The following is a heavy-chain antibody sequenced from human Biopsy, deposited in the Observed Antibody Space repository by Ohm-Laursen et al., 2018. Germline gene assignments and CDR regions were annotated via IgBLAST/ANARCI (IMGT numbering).Heavy chain of an antibody. CDR1: GYTVTDLS. Sequence: GSSVKVSCKVSGYTVTDLSMHWVRQAPGKGLEWMGGFAPENGKTIYAQNFQGRVTMTRNTSISTAYMELSSLRSEDTAVYFCARADPPLFYYGSGSSNWFDPWGQGTLVTVSS. V-gene: IGHV1-24*01. CDR3: ARADPPLFYYGSGSSNWFDP. D-gene: IGHD3-10*01. J-gene: IGHJ5*02. CDR2: FAPENGKT.